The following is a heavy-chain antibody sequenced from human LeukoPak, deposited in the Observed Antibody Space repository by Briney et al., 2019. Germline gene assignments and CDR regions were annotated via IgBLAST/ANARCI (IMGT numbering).Heavy chain of an antibody. CDR1: GYSFTSYW. D-gene: IGHD3-22*01. CDR3: ARPRVNYYDSSGYLDAFDI. V-gene: IGHV5-51*01. J-gene: IGHJ3*02. CDR2: IYPGDCDT. Sequence: GEALKISCKGSGYSFTSYWIGWVRQMPGKGLEWMGIIYPGDCDTRYSPSFQGQVTISADKSISTAYLQWSSLKASDTAMYYCARPRVNYYDSSGYLDAFDIWGQGTMVTVSS.